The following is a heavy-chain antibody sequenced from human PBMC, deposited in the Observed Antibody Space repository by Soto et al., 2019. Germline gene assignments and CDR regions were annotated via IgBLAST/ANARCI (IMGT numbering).Heavy chain of an antibody. J-gene: IGHJ4*02. CDR2: ISADNGNT. CDR3: ARDRERDAWYEDY. CDR1: GYTFSSYG. Sequence: GASVKVSCKASGYTFSSYGITWVRQAPGQGLEWMGWISADNGNTKYAQKLQGRLTMTTDTSTRTAYMELRSLRSDDTAVYYCARDRERDAWYEDYWGQGTLVTVSS. V-gene: IGHV1-18*01. D-gene: IGHD6-13*01.